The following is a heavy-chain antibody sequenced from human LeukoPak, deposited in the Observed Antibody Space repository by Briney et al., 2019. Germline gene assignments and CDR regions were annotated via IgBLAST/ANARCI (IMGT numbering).Heavy chain of an antibody. V-gene: IGHV3-48*04. CDR2: ISSSSRTI. CDR3: ARVAPYCSSTSCEGPAVDY. CDR1: GFTFSSYS. D-gene: IGHD2-2*01. Sequence: GGSLRLSCAASGFTFSSYSMNWVRQAPGKGLEWISYISSSSRTIYYADSVKGRFTISRDNAKNSLYLQMNSLRAEDTAVYYCARVAPYCSSTSCEGPAVDYWGQGTLVTVSS. J-gene: IGHJ4*02.